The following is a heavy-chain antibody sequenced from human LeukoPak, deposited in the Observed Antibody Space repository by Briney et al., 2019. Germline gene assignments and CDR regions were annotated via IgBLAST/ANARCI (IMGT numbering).Heavy chain of an antibody. Sequence: RPGGSLRLSCAASGFTFSSYGMNWVRQAPGKGLEWVAVIWYDGSNKYYADSVKGRFTISRDNAKNTLYLQMNSLRAEDTAVYYCGRDLGGRSGYWGQGTLVTVSS. CDR1: GFTFSSYG. CDR2: IWYDGSNK. CDR3: GRDLGGRSGY. D-gene: IGHD1-26*01. J-gene: IGHJ4*02. V-gene: IGHV3-33*01.